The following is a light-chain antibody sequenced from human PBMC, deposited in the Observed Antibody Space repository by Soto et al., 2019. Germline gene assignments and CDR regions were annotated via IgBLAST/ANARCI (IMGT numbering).Light chain of an antibody. CDR2: EVS. V-gene: IGLV2-14*01. CDR3: SSYTGSNTGV. J-gene: IGLJ3*02. CDR1: SSDVGDYNY. Sequence: QSALTQPASVSGSPGQSITISCTGTSSDVGDYNYVSWYQQHPGKAPKLMIYEVSNRPSGVSNRFSGSKSGNTASLTISGLLAEDEADYYCSSYTGSNTGVFGGGTKLTVL.